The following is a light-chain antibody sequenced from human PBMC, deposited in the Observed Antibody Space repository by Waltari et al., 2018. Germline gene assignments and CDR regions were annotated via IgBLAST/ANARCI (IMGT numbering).Light chain of an antibody. CDR3: QVWDSSTAV. CDR1: NIGGKN. V-gene: IGLV3-9*01. CDR2: RDK. Sequence: SYDLTQPLSVSVALGQTARITCGGNNIGGKNVHWYQQKPGQAPLLVIYRDKNRPSRLPERFCGSNSCNTATLTITGAQGADEADYYCQVWDSSTAVFGGGTQLTVL. J-gene: IGLJ7*01.